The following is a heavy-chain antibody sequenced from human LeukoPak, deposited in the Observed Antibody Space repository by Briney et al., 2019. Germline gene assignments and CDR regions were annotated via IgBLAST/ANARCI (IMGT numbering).Heavy chain of an antibody. J-gene: IGHJ4*02. CDR2: IYYSGST. Sequence: PSETPSLTCTVSGGSISSYYWSWIRQPPGKGLEWIGYIYYSGSTNYNPSLKSRVTISVDTSKNQFSLKLSSVTAADTAVYYCARGAIGRGNGDYWGQGTLVTVSS. CDR1: GGSISSYY. D-gene: IGHD1-1*01. V-gene: IGHV4-59*01. CDR3: ARGAIGRGNGDY.